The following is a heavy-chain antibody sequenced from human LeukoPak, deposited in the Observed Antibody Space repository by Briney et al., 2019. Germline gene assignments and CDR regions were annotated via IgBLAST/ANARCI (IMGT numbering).Heavy chain of an antibody. Sequence: PGGSLRLSCAASGFTFSSYGMHWVRQAPGKGLEWVAVISYDGRNKYYADSVKGRFTISRDNSKNTLYLQMNSLRAEDTAVYYCANDLGCSSTSCYGGYYYGMDVWGQGTTVTVSS. CDR1: GFTFSSYG. CDR2: ISYDGRNK. D-gene: IGHD2-2*01. V-gene: IGHV3-30*18. J-gene: IGHJ6*02. CDR3: ANDLGCSSTSCYGGYYYGMDV.